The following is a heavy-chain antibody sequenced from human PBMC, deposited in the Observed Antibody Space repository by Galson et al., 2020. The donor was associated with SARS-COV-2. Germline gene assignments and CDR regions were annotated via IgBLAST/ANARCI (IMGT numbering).Heavy chain of an antibody. Sequence: SVKVSCTASGGTFSSYAISWVRQAPGQGLEWMGGIIPIFGTANYAQKFQGRVTITADESTSTAYMRLSTLRSEDTTVYYCARHYYGSGSYYNLIDYWGQGTLVTVAS. V-gene: IGHV1-69*13. CDR2: IIPIFGTA. CDR1: GGTFSSYA. CDR3: ARHYYGSGSYYNLIDY. D-gene: IGHD3-10*01. J-gene: IGHJ4*02.